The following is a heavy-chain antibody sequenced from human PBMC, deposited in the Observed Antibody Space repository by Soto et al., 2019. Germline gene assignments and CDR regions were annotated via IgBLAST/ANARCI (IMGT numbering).Heavy chain of an antibody. CDR1: GFTFSGYA. Sequence: GGSLRLSCAASGFTFSGYAMHWVRQAPGKGLEWVAVISYDGNNKYYGDSVKGRFTISRDNSKNTLYLQMNSLRAEDTAVYYCARDRPTGTTIGYFEYWGQGTLVTVSS. D-gene: IGHD1-1*01. CDR2: ISYDGNNK. CDR3: ARDRPTGTTIGYFEY. J-gene: IGHJ4*02. V-gene: IGHV3-30-3*01.